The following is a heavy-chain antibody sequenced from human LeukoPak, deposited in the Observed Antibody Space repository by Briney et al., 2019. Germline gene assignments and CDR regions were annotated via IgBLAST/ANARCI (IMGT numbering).Heavy chain of an antibody. J-gene: IGHJ4*02. CDR3: AKSHYYDSSGYVY. Sequence: GGSLRLSCAASGFTFSSYAMSWVRQAPGKELEWVSAISGSGGSTYYADSVKGRFTISRDNSKNTLYLQMNSLRAEDTAVYYCAKSHYYDSSGYVYWGQGTLVTVSS. V-gene: IGHV3-23*01. CDR1: GFTFSSYA. D-gene: IGHD3-22*01. CDR2: ISGSGGST.